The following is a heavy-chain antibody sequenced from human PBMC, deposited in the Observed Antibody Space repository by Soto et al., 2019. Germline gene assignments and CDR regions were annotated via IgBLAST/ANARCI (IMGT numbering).Heavy chain of an antibody. J-gene: IGHJ6*03. D-gene: IGHD4-17*01. CDR2: ISGSGGST. CDR3: AKEGQDYGDSKLYYYYYMDV. Sequence: GGSLRLSCAASGFTFSSYAMSWVRQAPGKGLEWVSAISGSGGSTYYADSVKGRFTISRDNSKNTLYLQMNSLRAEDTAVYYCAKEGQDYGDSKLYYYYYMDVWGKGTTVTVSS. V-gene: IGHV3-23*01. CDR1: GFTFSSYA.